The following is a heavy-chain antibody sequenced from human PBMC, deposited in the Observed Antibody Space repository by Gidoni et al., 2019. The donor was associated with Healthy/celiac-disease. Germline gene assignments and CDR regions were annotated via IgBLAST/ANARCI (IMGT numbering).Heavy chain of an antibody. D-gene: IGHD6-13*01. V-gene: IGHV3-9*01. CDR1: GFPFDAYA. J-gene: IGHJ4*02. CDR3: AKDISQQLVPLFDY. CDR2: ISWNSGSI. Sequence: EVQLVESGGGLVPPGRSLRLSCAASGFPFDAYAMPWVRPAPGKGLGGVSGISWNSGSIGYADSVKVRFTISRDNAKNSLYLQMNSLRAEDTALYYCAKDISQQLVPLFDYWGQGTLVTVSS.